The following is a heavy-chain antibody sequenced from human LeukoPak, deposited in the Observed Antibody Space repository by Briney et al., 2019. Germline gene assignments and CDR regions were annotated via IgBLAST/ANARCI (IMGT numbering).Heavy chain of an antibody. CDR2: IYYSGST. CDR3: ARGAAAGDY. D-gene: IGHD6-13*01. V-gene: IGHV4-59*08. CDR1: GVSVSGYT. J-gene: IGHJ4*02. Sequence: SETLSLTCSVSGVSVSGYTWTWIRQPPGKGLEYIGYIYYSGSTNYNPSLKSRVTISVDTSKNQFSLKVSSVTAADTAVYYCARGAAAGDYWGQGTLVTVSS.